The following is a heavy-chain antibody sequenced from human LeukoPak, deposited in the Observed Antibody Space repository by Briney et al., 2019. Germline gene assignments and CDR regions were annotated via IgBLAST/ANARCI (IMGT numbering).Heavy chain of an antibody. CDR2: INPNSGGT. D-gene: IGHD6-13*01. V-gene: IGHV1-2*02. J-gene: IGHJ4*02. Sequence: VASVKVSCKASGYTFTGYYMHWVRQAPGQGLEWMGWINPNSGGTNYAQKFQGRVTMTRDTSISTAYMELSRLRSDDTAAYYCARDDGRGAATLDYWGQGTLVTVSS. CDR1: GYTFTGYY. CDR3: ARDDGRGAATLDY.